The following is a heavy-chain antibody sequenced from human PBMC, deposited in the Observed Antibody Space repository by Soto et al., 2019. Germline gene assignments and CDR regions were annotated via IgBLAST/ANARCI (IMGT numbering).Heavy chain of an antibody. CDR2: IIPILGIA. CDR1: GATFSSYT. V-gene: IGHV1-69*02. D-gene: IGHD1-1*01. J-gene: IGHJ3*02. Sequence: GASVKVSCKASGATFSSYTISWVRQAPGQGLEWMGRIIPILGIANYAQKFQGRVTITADKSTSTAYMELSSLRSEDTAMYYCARVPGYGSTVDIWGQGTMVTVSS. CDR3: ARVPGYGSTVDI.